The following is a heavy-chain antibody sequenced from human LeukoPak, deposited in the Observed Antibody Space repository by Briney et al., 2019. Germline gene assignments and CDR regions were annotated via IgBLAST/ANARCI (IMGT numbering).Heavy chain of an antibody. Sequence: GGSLRLSCAASGFTFSSYSMNWVRQAPGKGLEWVSYISSSSSIIYYADSVKGRFNISRDNAKNSLYLQMNSLRAEDTAVYYCAKERPTVTPMVDYWGQGTLVTVSS. D-gene: IGHD4-11*01. CDR2: ISSSSSII. V-gene: IGHV3-48*01. CDR1: GFTFSSYS. J-gene: IGHJ4*02. CDR3: AKERPTVTPMVDY.